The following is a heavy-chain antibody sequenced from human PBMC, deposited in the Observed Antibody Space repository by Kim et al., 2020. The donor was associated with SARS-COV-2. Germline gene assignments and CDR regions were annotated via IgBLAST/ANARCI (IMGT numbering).Heavy chain of an antibody. CDR1: GFTFSSYA. CDR2: ISYDGSNK. V-gene: IGHV3-30-3*01. J-gene: IGHJ4*02. Sequence: GGSLRLSCAASGFTFSSYAMHWVRQAPGKGLEWVAVISYDGSNKYYADSVKGRFTISRDNSKNTLYLQMNSLRAEDTAVYYCARDFSLAYCGGDCYSYYFDYWGQGTLVTVSS. CDR3: ARDFSLAYCGGDCYSYYFDY. D-gene: IGHD2-21*01.